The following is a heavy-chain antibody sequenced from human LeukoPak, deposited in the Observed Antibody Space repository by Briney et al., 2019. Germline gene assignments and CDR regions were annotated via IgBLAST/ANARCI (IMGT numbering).Heavy chain of an antibody. J-gene: IGHJ3*02. CDR2: ISYDGSNK. V-gene: IGHV3-30*04. CDR3: ARGNAFDI. CDR1: GLTFSSYA. Sequence: PGGSLTLSCEASGLTFSSYAMHWLRQAPGKGLEWVAVISYDGSNKYYADSVKGRFTISRDNSKNTLYLQMNSLRAEDTAVYYCARGNAFDIWGQGTMVTVSS.